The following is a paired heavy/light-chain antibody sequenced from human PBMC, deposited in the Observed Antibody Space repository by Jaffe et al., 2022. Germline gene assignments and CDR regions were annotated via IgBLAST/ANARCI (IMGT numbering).Heavy chain of an antibody. V-gene: IGHV3-73*02. CDR3: TRQTDILTGYYSAIDFQH. CDR2: IRSKANSYAT. CDR1: GFTFSGSA. Sequence: EVQLVESGGGLVQPGGSLKLSCAASGFTFSGSAMHWVRQASGKGLEWVGRIRSKANSYATAYAASVKGRFTISRDDSKNTAYLQMNSLKTEDTAVYYCTRQTDILTGYYSAIDFQHWGQGTLVTVSS. J-gene: IGHJ1*01. D-gene: IGHD3-9*01.
Light chain of an antibody. CDR1: SGHSSYA. Sequence: QLVLTQSPSASASLGASVKLTCTLSSGHSSYAIAWHQQQPEKGPRYLMKLNSDGSHSKGDGIPDRFSGSSSGAERYLTISSLQSEDEADYYCQTWGTGISWVFGGGTKLTVL. V-gene: IGLV4-69*01. CDR3: QTWGTGISWV. CDR2: LNSDGSH. J-gene: IGLJ3*02.